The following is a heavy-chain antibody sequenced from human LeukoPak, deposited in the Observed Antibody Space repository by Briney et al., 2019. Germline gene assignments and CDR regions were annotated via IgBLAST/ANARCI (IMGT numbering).Heavy chain of an antibody. Sequence: AGGSLRLSCAASGFTFSSYAMSRVRQAPGKGLEWVSAISGSGGSTYYADSVKGRFTISRDNSKNTLYLQMNSLRAEDTAVYYCAKDPWSGYGDDYWGQGTLVTVSS. J-gene: IGHJ4*02. CDR2: ISGSGGST. V-gene: IGHV3-23*01. CDR1: GFTFSSYA. D-gene: IGHD5-12*01. CDR3: AKDPWSGYGDDY.